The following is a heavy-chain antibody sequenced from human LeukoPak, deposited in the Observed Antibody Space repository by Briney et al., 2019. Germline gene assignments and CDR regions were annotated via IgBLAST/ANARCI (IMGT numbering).Heavy chain of an antibody. V-gene: IGHV4-39*07. J-gene: IGHJ6*03. CDR3: ARDKGPYYYGSGNEYYMDV. CDR2: IYYSGST. CDR1: GGSISSSSYY. D-gene: IGHD3-10*01. Sequence: SETLSLTCTVSGGSISSSSYYWGWIRQPPGKGLEWIGSIYYSGSTYYNPSLKSRVTISVDTSKNQFSLKLSSVTAADTAVYYCARDKGPYYYGSGNEYYMDVWGKGTTVTVSS.